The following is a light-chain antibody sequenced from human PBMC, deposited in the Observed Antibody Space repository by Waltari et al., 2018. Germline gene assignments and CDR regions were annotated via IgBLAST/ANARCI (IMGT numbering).Light chain of an antibody. J-gene: IGLJ1*01. CDR1: NNNVGNQG. Sequence: QAGLTQPPSVSKGLGQTATLSCTGNNNNVGNQGAAWLQPHPGQPPKVLSYRNNYRPSGISERVSASRSGNPASLTISGLQPEDEADYYCSAWDSDLTAYVFGTGTKVTVL. CDR2: RNN. CDR3: SAWDSDLTAYV. V-gene: IGLV10-54*04.